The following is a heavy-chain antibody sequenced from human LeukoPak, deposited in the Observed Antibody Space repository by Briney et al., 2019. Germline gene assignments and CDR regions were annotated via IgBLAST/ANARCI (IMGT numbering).Heavy chain of an antibody. CDR1: GFTFSNYG. D-gene: IGHD3-3*01. V-gene: IGHV3-23*01. Sequence: GGSLRLSCAASGFTFSNYGMAWVRQAPGKGLEWVSGISDTGDSAYYADSVKGRLTISRDNSKNTLYLQMNSLRAEDTAVYYCAKVHAYYDFWRGTDYFDYWGQGTLVTVSS. J-gene: IGHJ4*02. CDR2: ISDTGDSA. CDR3: AKVHAYYDFWRGTDYFDY.